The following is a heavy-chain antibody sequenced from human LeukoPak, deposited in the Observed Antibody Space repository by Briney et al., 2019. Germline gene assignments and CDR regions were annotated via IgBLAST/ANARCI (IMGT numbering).Heavy chain of an antibody. CDR1: GYTFTGYY. CDR3: ARGEFRGAFQAPEYFHH. J-gene: IGHJ1*01. V-gene: IGHV1-2*06. Sequence: ASVKVSCKASGYTFTGYYMHWVRQAPGQGLDWMGRINPNSGGTNYAQKFQGRVTMTTDTSTNTAYMELRSLRSDDTAVYYCARGEFRGAFQAPEYFHHWGQGTLVTVSS. D-gene: IGHD3-10*01. CDR2: INPNSGGT.